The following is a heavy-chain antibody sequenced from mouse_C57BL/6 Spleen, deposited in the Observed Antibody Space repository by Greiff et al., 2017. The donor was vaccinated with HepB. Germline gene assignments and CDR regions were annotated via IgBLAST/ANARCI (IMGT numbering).Heavy chain of an antibody. CDR2: IYPGDGDT. CDR3: ARGSPGFYYYAMDY. J-gene: IGHJ4*01. Sequence: VKLMESGPELVKPGASVKISCKASGYAFSSSWMNWVKQRPGKGLEWIGRIYPGDGDTNYNGKFKGKATLTADKSSSTAYMQLSSLTSEDSAVYFCARGSPGFYYYAMDYWGQGTSVTVSS. V-gene: IGHV1-82*01. D-gene: IGHD1-2*01. CDR1: GYAFSSSW.